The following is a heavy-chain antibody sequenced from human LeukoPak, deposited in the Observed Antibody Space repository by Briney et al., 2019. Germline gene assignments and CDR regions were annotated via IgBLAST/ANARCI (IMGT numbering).Heavy chain of an antibody. D-gene: IGHD5-18*01. CDR2: IIPILGIA. J-gene: IGHJ3*02. V-gene: IGHV1-69*04. CDR3: ARGAAMADDAFDI. Sequence: XQAPGQXXXXXXXIIPILGIANYAQKFQGRVTITADKSTSTAYMELSSLRSEDTAVYYCARGAAMADDAFDIWGQGTMVTVSS.